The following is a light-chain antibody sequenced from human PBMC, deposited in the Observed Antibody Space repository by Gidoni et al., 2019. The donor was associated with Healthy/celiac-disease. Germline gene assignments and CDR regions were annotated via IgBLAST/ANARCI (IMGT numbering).Light chain of an antibody. CDR1: QSVSSN. CDR2: GAS. J-gene: IGKJ2*01. V-gene: IGKV3-15*01. CDR3: QQYNIWST. Sequence: EIVRTQSPATLSVSPGERATLSCRASQSVSSNLAWYQQKPGQAPRLLIYGASSGSGTEFTLTISSLQSEDFAVYYCQQYNIWSTFGQGTKLEIK.